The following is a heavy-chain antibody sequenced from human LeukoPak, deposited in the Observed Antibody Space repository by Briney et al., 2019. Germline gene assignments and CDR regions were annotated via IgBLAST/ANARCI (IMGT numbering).Heavy chain of an antibody. J-gene: IGHJ4*02. Sequence: SGTLSLTCAVSGGSISSSNWWSWVRQPPGKGLEWIGEIYHSGSTNYNPSLESRVTISVDKSKNQFSLKLSSVTAADTAVYYCARVLKGRAPFDYWGQGTLVTVSS. CDR3: ARVLKGRAPFDY. CDR1: GGSISSSNW. CDR2: IYHSGST. V-gene: IGHV4-4*02.